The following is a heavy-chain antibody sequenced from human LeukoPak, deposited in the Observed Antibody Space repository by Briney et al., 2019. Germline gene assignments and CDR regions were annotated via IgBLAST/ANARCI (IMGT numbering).Heavy chain of an antibody. CDR1: GFTFDNYA. Sequence: GRSLRLSCSASGFTFDNYAMHWVRQAPGKGLEWVSGISWDSGNKGYAVSVKGRFTISRDNAKNSLYLQMNSLRGEDTAFYYCAKADSSGYPPTYWGQGTLVTVSS. D-gene: IGHD3-10*01. J-gene: IGHJ4*02. CDR3: AKADSSGYPPTY. V-gene: IGHV3-9*01. CDR2: ISWDSGNK.